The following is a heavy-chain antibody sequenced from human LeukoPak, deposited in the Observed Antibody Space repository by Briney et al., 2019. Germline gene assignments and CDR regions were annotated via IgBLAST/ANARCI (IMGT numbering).Heavy chain of an antibody. CDR2: INPSGGST. Sequence: ASVKVSCKASGYTFTSYYMHWVRQAPGQGLEWMGIINPSGGSTSYAQKFQGRVTMTRDTSTSTVYMELSSLRSEDTAVYYCARSQLGLDGAAYYFDYWGQGTLVTVSS. V-gene: IGHV1-46*01. CDR3: ARSQLGLDGAAYYFDY. CDR1: GYTFTSYY. J-gene: IGHJ4*02. D-gene: IGHD7-27*01.